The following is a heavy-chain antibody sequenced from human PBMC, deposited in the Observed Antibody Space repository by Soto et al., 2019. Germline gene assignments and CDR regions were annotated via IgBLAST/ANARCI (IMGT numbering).Heavy chain of an antibody. Sequence: QVPLRESGPGLVKPSGTLSLPCAVSGVSITNTNWWSWVRQPPGKGLEWIGEVFPSGSTNYNPSLKSRVTISLDKSKNQFSLNLTSVTAADTAVYYCTRVAQGKCSGSRCDRWFGPWGQGNLVNVSS. CDR1: GVSITNTNW. CDR2: VFPSGST. V-gene: IGHV4-4*02. CDR3: TRVAQGKCSGSRCDRWFGP. D-gene: IGHD2-2*01. J-gene: IGHJ5*02.